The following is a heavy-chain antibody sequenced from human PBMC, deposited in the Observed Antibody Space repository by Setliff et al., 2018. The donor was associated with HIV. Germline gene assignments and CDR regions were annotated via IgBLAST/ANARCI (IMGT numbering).Heavy chain of an antibody. D-gene: IGHD2-21*02. V-gene: IGHV4-59*11. Sequence: PSETLSLTCTVSGGSISSHYWSWIRQPPGKGLEWIGSIYYSGSTNYNPSLKSRVTISVDTSKNQFSLKLSSVTAADTAVYYCAREEGIVVVTATDAFDIWGQGTMVTVS. CDR2: IYYSGST. CDR3: AREEGIVVVTATDAFDI. CDR1: GGSISSHY. J-gene: IGHJ3*02.